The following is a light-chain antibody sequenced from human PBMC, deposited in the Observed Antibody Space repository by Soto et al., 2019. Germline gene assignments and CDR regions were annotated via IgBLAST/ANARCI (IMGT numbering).Light chain of an antibody. J-gene: IGKJ5*01. CDR2: DAS. CDR1: QIVTNY. Sequence: EILLTQSPATLSLSPGERATLSCRASQIVTNYLAWYQQIPGQSPRLLIYDASTRATGIPARFSGSGSGTDFTLTISSLEPDDFAVYYCQHSSNRPPGITFGQGTRLEIK. V-gene: IGKV3-11*01. CDR3: QHSSNRPPGIT.